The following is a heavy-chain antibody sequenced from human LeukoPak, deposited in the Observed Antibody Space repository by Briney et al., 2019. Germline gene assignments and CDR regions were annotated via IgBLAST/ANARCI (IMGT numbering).Heavy chain of an antibody. J-gene: IGHJ6*02. CDR1: VGTFSSYA. V-gene: IGHV1-69*04. CDR2: IIPILGIA. D-gene: IGHD4-17*01. CDR3: ARDSTVTIEYYYGMDV. Sequence: SVKVSCKASVGTFSSYAISWVQQAPGQGLEWMGRIIPILGIANYAQKFQGRVTITADKSTSTAYMELSSLRSEDTAVYYCARDSTVTIEYYYGMDVWGQGTTVTVSS.